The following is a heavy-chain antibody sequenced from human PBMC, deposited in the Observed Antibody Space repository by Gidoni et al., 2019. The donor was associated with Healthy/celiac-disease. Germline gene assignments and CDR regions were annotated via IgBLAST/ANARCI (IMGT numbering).Heavy chain of an antibody. V-gene: IGHV4-39*01. J-gene: IGHJ6*02. CDR3: ARQNTAMGYYGMDV. D-gene: IGHD5-18*01. Sequence: QLQLQESGPGLVKPSETLSLTCTVSGCSISSSSYYWGWIRQPPGKGLEWIGSIYYSGSTYYNPSLKSRVTISVDTSKNQFSLKLSSVTAADTAVYYCARQNTAMGYYGMDVWGQGTTVTVSS. CDR2: IYYSGST. CDR1: GCSISSSSYY.